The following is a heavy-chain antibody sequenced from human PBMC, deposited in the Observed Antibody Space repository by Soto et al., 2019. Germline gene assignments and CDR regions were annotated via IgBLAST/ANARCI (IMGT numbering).Heavy chain of an antibody. CDR3: ARDRVAAAGTHWFDP. D-gene: IGHD6-13*01. CDR1: GGTFSSYA. J-gene: IGHJ5*02. CDR2: IIPIFGTA. V-gene: IGHV1-69*13. Sequence: LVKVSCKASGGTFSSYAISWVRQAPGQGLEWMGGIIPIFGTANYAQKFQGRVTITADESTSTAYMELSSLRSEDTAVYYCARDRVAAAGTHWFDPWGQGTLVTVSS.